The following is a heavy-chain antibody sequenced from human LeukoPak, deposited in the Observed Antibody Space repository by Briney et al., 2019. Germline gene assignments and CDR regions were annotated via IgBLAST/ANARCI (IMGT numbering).Heavy chain of an antibody. Sequence: PSETLSLTCTVSGGSVSDYYWSWIRQSPGKGLEWIGYIYYTGSTSYNPSLRSRVTMSADTSKNQFSLKLSSVTAADTAVYYCARHHGVAGTPGGYWGQGTLVTVSS. D-gene: IGHD6-19*01. CDR3: ARHHGVAGTPGGY. CDR2: IYYTGST. J-gene: IGHJ4*02. V-gene: IGHV4-59*08. CDR1: GGSVSDYY.